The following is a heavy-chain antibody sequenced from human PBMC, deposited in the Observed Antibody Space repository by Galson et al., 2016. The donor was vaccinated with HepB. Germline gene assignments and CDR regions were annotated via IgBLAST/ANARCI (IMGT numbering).Heavy chain of an antibody. CDR2: ISSSSYYI. D-gene: IGHD3-3*01. V-gene: IGHV3-21*01. J-gene: IGHJ4*02. CDR3: ARGGVSITIFGVVPYFDS. Sequence: SLRLSCAASGFTFSSYSMNWVRQAPGKGLEWVSSISSSSYYIYYADSEKGRFTISGDNAQNSVYLQMNSLRPEDTAIYYCARGGVSITIFGVVPYFDSWGQGALVTVSS. CDR1: GFTFSSYS.